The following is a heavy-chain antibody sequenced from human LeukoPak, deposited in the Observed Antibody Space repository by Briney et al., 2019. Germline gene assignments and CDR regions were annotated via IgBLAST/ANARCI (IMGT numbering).Heavy chain of an antibody. Sequence: GGSPRLSCAASGFTFDDYAMHWVRQAPGKGLEWVSGISWNSGSIGYADSVKGRFTISRDNAKNSLYLQMNSLRAEDTALYYCAKDINYAFDYWGQGTLVTVSS. CDR2: ISWNSGSI. D-gene: IGHD1-7*01. J-gene: IGHJ4*02. CDR3: AKDINYAFDY. V-gene: IGHV3-9*01. CDR1: GFTFDDYA.